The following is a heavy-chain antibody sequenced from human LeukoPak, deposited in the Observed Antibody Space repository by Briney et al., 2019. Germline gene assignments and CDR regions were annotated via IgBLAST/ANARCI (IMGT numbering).Heavy chain of an antibody. Sequence: GASVKVSCKASGYTFTGYYMHWVRQAPGQGLEWVGWINPNSGGTNYAQKFQGRVTMTRDTSISTAYMELSRLRSDDTAVYYCARDLSDSYGFDVGAFDIWGQGTMVTVSS. J-gene: IGHJ3*02. V-gene: IGHV1-2*02. CDR3: ARDLSDSYGFDVGAFDI. CDR2: INPNSGGT. D-gene: IGHD5-18*01. CDR1: GYTFTGYY.